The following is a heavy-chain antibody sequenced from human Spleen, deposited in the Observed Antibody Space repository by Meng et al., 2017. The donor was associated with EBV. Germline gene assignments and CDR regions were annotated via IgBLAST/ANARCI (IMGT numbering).Heavy chain of an antibody. D-gene: IGHD2-2*01. Sequence: QVQLQESGPGVVKPSQPLSLTCTVSGGSIRSGGYYWSWIRQPPGKGLEWIGYIYYSGSTFYNPSLKSRVTISVDTSKKQFSLRLSSVTAADTAVYYCARIPVDVVVPAAIYFDYWGQGTLVTVFS. CDR3: ARIPVDVVVPAAIYFDY. V-gene: IGHV4-30-4*01. J-gene: IGHJ4*02. CDR1: GGSIRSGGYY. CDR2: IYYSGST.